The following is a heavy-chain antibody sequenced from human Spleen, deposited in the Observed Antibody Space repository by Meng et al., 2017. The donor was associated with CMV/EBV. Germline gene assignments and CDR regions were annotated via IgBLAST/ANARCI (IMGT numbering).Heavy chain of an antibody. CDR3: ARHGGFQHQYCSSTSCSLDY. Sequence: KVSCKGSGYSFTSYWIGWVRQMPGKGLEWMGIIYPGDSDTRYSPSFQGQVTISADKSISTAYLQWSSLKASDTAMYYCARHGGFQHQYCSSTSCSLDYWGQGTLVTVSS. D-gene: IGHD2-2*01. V-gene: IGHV5-51*01. CDR2: IYPGDSDT. CDR1: GYSFTSYW. J-gene: IGHJ4*02.